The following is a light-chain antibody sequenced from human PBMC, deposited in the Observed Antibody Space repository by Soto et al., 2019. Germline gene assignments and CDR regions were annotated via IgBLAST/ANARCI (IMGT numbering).Light chain of an antibody. CDR1: SSDVRDYNY. V-gene: IGLV2-8*01. Sequence: QSVLTQPPSASGSPGQSVTISCTGTSSDVRDYNYVSWYQQHPGKAHKLMIYEVSKRPSGVPDRFSGSKSGNTASLTVSGLQAEDEADYYCSSYAGSNNFVFGGGTKLTVL. CDR3: SSYAGSNNFV. CDR2: EVS. J-gene: IGLJ2*01.